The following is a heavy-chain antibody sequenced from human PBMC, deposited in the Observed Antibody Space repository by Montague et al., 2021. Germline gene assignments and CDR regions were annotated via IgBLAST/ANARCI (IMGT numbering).Heavy chain of an antibody. J-gene: IGHJ6*03. CDR1: GFTFRSYW. V-gene: IGHV3-74*01. CDR2: IKSDGLIA. CDR3: ARGGLRNYYYYMDV. Sequence: SLRLSCAASGFTFRSYWMHWVRQAPGTGLVWVSRIKSDGLIAIYADSVKGRFTISRDNAKDTLHLQMNSLRAEDTATYYCARGGLRNYYYYMDVWGKGTTVTVSS. D-gene: IGHD2-21*01.